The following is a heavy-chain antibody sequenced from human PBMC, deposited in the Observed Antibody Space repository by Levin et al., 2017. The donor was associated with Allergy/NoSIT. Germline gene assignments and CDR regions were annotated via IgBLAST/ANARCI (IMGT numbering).Heavy chain of an antibody. CDR1: GFTFSSYG. D-gene: IGHD3-10*01. CDR3: AKVRGSGKYYFDY. J-gene: IGHJ4*02. CDR2: ISYDGSNK. V-gene: IGHV3-30*18. Sequence: GGSLRLSCAASGFTFSSYGMHWVRQAPGKGLEWVAVISYDGSNKYYADSVKGRFTISRDNSKNTLYLQMNSLRAEDTAVYYCAKVRGSGKYYFDYWGQGTLVTVSS.